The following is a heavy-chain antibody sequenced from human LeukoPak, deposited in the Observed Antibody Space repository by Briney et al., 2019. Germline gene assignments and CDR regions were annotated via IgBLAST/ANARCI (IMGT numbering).Heavy chain of an antibody. Sequence: GESLKISCKGSGYSFTSYWIGWVRQMPGKGLEWMGIIYPGDSDTRYGPSFQGQVTISADKSICTAYLQWSSLKASDTAMYYCARFPSSSQWSLTYWGQGTLVTVSS. D-gene: IGHD6-13*01. CDR1: GYSFTSYW. J-gene: IGHJ4*02. V-gene: IGHV5-51*01. CDR3: ARFPSSSQWSLTY. CDR2: IYPGDSDT.